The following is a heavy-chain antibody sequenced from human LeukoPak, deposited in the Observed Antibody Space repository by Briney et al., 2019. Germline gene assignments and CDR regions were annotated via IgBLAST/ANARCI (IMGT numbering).Heavy chain of an antibody. Sequence: ASVKVSCKASGYTFTTYPMNWVRQAPGQGLEWMGWINTNTGNPTYAQGFTGRFVFSLDTSVSTAYLQISSLKAEDTAVYYCAREDSYYYDSSGYYYRDAFDIWGQGTMVTVSS. J-gene: IGHJ3*02. CDR1: GYTFTTYP. CDR2: INTNTGNP. D-gene: IGHD3-22*01. CDR3: AREDSYYYDSSGYYYRDAFDI. V-gene: IGHV7-4-1*02.